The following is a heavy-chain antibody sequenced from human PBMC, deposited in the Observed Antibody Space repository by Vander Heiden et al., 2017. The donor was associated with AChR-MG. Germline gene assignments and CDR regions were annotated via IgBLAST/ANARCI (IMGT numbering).Heavy chain of an antibody. J-gene: IGHJ4*02. CDR3: ARQIGHGIRHYYFDY. D-gene: IGHD5-18*01. V-gene: IGHV5-51*01. CDR2: IYPGDSYT. CDR1: GYSFTSYW. Sequence: EVQLVQSGAEVKKPGESLKISCKGSGYSFTSYWIGWVRQMPGKGLEWMGIIYPGDSYTRYRPSFQGQVTISSDKSISTAYLQWSSLKAADTAMYYCARQIGHGIRHYYFDYWGQGTLVTVSS.